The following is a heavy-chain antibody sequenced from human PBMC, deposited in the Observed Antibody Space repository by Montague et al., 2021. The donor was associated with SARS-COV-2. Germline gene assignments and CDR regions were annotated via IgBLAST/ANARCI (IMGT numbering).Heavy chain of an antibody. CDR2: ISTSGDYT. CDR1: GFIFRHYA. V-gene: IGHV3-23*01. D-gene: IGHD5-24*01. J-gene: IGHJ4*02. Sequence: SLRLSCAASGFIFRHYAMSWVRQAPGKGLEWVSGISTSGDYTYYADSLKGRFTISRDNSRNTLYLQMNSLRAVDTAIYYCAKDREMDYSADYWGQGTLVTVSS. CDR3: AKDREMDYSADY.